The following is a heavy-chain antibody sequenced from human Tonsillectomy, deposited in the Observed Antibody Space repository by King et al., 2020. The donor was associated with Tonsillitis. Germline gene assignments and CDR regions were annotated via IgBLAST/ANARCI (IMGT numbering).Heavy chain of an antibody. D-gene: IGHD1-26*01. V-gene: IGHV4-34*01. CDR3: ARQWELLRGEAFDI. CDR2: ISQRGGT. CDR1: GGSFSGYY. Sequence: VQLQQWGAGLLKPSETLSLTCAVYGGSFSGYYWSWIRQPPGKGLEWIGDISQRGGTNYNPSLKSRVTISEDTSKIQFSLRLTSVTAADTAVYYCARQWELLRGEAFDIWGQGTRVTVSS. J-gene: IGHJ3*02.